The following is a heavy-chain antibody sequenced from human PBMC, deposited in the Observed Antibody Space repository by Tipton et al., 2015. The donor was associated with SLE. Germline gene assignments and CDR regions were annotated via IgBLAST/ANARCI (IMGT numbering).Heavy chain of an antibody. D-gene: IGHD1-26*01. J-gene: IGHJ5*02. CDR3: ARSGSYFGWFDP. CDR1: GYTFTRYN. CDR2: ISPSNGYT. Sequence: QSGAEVKKPGASVKVSCKASGYTFTRYNLHWVRQAPGQGLEWLGTISPSNGYTDYAQNFQGRVTMARDTSTSTVYMELYSLRSEDTAVYYCARSGSYFGWFDPWGQGTLVTSPQ. V-gene: IGHV1-46*01.